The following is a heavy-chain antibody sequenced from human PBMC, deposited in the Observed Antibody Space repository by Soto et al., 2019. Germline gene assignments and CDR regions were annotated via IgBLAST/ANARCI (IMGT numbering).Heavy chain of an antibody. D-gene: IGHD5-18*01. J-gene: IGHJ2*01. V-gene: IGHV3-30*18. CDR3: AKVYSYGGWYFDL. CDR1: GFTFSSYG. CDR2: ISYDGSNK. Sequence: VGSLRLSCAASGFTFSSYGMHWVRQAPGKGLEWVAVISYDGSNKYYADSVKGRFTISRDNSKNTLYLQMNSLRAEDTAVYYCAKVYSYGGWYFDLWGRGTLVTVSS.